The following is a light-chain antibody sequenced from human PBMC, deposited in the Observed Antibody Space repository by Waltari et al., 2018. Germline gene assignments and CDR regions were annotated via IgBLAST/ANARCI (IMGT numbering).Light chain of an antibody. V-gene: IGKV1-39*01. CDR1: QSISTY. CDR3: QQSYNYHPYT. CDR2: SAS. Sequence: DIQMTQSPSSLSASVGDSVSITCRASQSISTYLSWYQQKPGEAPKRLSFSASSLQSGVPSRFTGTGSGTDFTLTISSLQPEDSATYYCQQSYNYHPYTFGQGTKLEIK. J-gene: IGKJ2*01.